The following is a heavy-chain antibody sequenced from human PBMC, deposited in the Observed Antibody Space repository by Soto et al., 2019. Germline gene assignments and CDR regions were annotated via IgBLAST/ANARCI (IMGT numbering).Heavy chain of an antibody. CDR2: ISSTTNYI. J-gene: IGHJ4*02. CDR1: GFIFTRYS. CDR3: ARESEDLTSNFDY. Sequence: LRLSCAASGFIFTRYSMNWVRQAPGKGLEWVSSISSTTNYIYYGDSMKGRFTISRDNAKNSLYLEMNSLRAEDTAVYYCARESEDLTSNFDYWGQGTLVTVSS. V-gene: IGHV3-21*06.